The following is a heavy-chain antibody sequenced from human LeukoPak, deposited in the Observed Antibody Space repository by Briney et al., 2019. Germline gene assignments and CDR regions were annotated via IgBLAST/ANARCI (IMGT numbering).Heavy chain of an antibody. V-gene: IGHV1-46*01. CDR3: ARKTLENYYGSGSYYNYYYYYMDV. D-gene: IGHD3-10*01. CDR1: GYTFTSYY. Sequence: ASVKVSCKASGYTFTSYYMHWVRQAPGQGLEWMGIINPSGGSTNYAQKFQGRVTITADESTSTAYMELSSLRSEDTAVYYCARKTLENYYGSGSYYNYYYYYMDVWGKGTTVTVS. J-gene: IGHJ6*03. CDR2: INPSGGST.